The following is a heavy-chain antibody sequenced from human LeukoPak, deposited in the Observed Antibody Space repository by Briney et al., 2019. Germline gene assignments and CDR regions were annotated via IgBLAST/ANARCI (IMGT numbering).Heavy chain of an antibody. CDR2: IYYSGST. CDR1: GGSISSYY. J-gene: IGHJ6*03. Sequence: SETLSLTCTVSGGSISSYYWSWIRQPPGKGLEWIGYIYYSGSTNYNPSLKSRVTISVDTSKNQFSLKLSSVTAADTAVYYCASLQTELVSYYYYMDVWGKGTTVTVSS. D-gene: IGHD6-6*01. V-gene: IGHV4-59*12. CDR3: ASLQTELVSYYYYMDV.